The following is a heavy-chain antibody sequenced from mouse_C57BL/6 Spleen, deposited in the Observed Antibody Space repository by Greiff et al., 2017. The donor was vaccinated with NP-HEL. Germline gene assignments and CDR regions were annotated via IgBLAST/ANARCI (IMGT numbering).Heavy chain of an antibody. CDR1: GYTFTSYW. J-gene: IGHJ3*01. V-gene: IGHV1-50*01. CDR2: IDPSDSYT. D-gene: IGHD1-2*01. CDR3: ARYSAGLAY. Sequence: QVQLQQPGAELVKPGASVKLSCKASGYTFTSYWMQWVKQRPGQGLEWIGEIDPSDSYTNYNQKFKGKATLTVDTSSSTAYMQLSSLTSEDSAVYYCARYSAGLAYWGQGTLVTVSA.